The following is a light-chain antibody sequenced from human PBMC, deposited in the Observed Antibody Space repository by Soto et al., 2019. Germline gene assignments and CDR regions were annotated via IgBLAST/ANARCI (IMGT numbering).Light chain of an antibody. V-gene: IGKV1-39*01. CDR1: QSISSY. Sequence: DIQMTQSPSSLSASVGDRVTITCRASQSISSYLNWYQQKPGKAPKLLIYAASSLQSGVPSRFSGSGSGTDFTLTISSLQPEDYYCQRSFSTPLTFGGGTKVEIK. CDR3: QRSFSTPLT. CDR2: AAS. J-gene: IGKJ4*01.